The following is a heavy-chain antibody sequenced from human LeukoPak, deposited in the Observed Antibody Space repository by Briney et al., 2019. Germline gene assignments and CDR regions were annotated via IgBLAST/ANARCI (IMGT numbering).Heavy chain of an antibody. D-gene: IGHD5-24*01. J-gene: IGHJ4*02. CDR1: GYSFTSYW. CDR2: SDPGDSDT. Sequence: GESLKISWKGSGYSFTSYWIGWVRQMPGKGVEGMGISDPGDSDTRYSPSFQGQVTISADRSISTAFLQWRSLPPSDTAMYSCASRGEMASVFDYWGQGSLVTVSS. CDR3: ASRGEMASVFDY. V-gene: IGHV5-51*01.